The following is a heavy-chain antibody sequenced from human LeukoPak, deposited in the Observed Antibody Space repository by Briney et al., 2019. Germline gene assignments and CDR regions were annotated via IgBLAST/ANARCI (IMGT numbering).Heavy chain of an antibody. V-gene: IGHV3-21*01. CDR1: GFTFSRYS. CDR2: ISSSSSYI. D-gene: IGHD5-12*01. J-gene: IGHJ4*02. CDR3: ARDLIVATET. Sequence: GGSLRLSCAASGFTFSRYSMNWVRQAPGKGLEWVSSISSSSSYIYYADSVKGRFTISRDNAKNSLYLQMNSLRAEDTAVYYCARDLIVATETWGQGTLVTVSS.